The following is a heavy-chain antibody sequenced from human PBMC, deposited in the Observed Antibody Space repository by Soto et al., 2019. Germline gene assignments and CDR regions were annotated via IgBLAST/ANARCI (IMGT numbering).Heavy chain of an antibody. V-gene: IGHV4-34*01. CDR2: INDRGSI. CDR1: GGSFSGYY. D-gene: IGHD3-9*01. J-gene: IGHJ2*01. Sequence: QVQLQQWGAGPLRPLETLSLTCGVSGGSFSGYYWAWIRQSPGKGLEWIGEINDRGSINYNPSLKSRVIISVDTSKNHYSLNLRSVTAADTAVYYCARESHDILTGPPWVWYFDLWGCGTLVTVSS. CDR3: ARESHDILTGPPWVWYFDL.